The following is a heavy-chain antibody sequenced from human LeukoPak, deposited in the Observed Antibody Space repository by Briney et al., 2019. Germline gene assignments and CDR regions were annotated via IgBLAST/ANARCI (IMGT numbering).Heavy chain of an antibody. CDR2: IIPIFGTA. J-gene: IGHJ3*02. D-gene: IGHD3-22*01. CDR1: GYTFTSYG. V-gene: IGHV1-69*13. CDR3: ARDETYYYDSSGSTDAFDI. Sequence: GASVKVSCKASGYTFTSYGISWVRQAPGQGLEWMGGIIPIFGTANYAQKFQGRVTITADESTSTAYMELSSLRSEDTAVYYCARDETYYYDSSGSTDAFDIWGQGTMVTVSS.